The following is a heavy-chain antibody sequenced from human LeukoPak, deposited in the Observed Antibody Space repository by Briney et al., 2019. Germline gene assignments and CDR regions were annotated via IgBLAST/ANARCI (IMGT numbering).Heavy chain of an antibody. CDR2: INTDGSST. CDR3: ARDGYSFGHDFDY. J-gene: IGHJ4*02. CDR1: GFTFSSYW. Sequence: GGSLRLSCAASGFTFSSYWMHWVRQAPGKGLVWVSRINTDGSSTSYADSVKGRFTISRDNAKNTLYLQMNSLRAEDTAVYYCARDGYSFGHDFDYWGQGTLVTVSS. V-gene: IGHV3-74*01. D-gene: IGHD5-18*01.